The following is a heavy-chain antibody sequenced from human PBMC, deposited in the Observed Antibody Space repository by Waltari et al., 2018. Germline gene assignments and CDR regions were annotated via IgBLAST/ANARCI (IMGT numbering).Heavy chain of an antibody. CDR3: ARDFEMMALDY. Sequence: QVQLVQSGAEVKEPGACVTVYCKASGYTFTGYYLHWGRQAPGQGLEWMGWINPNSGGTNYAQTFQGRVTMTRDPSISTAYMYLSRLRSDDTAVYYCARDFEMMALDYWGQGTLVTVSS. V-gene: IGHV1-2*02. D-gene: IGHD3-16*01. CDR1: GYTFTGYY. J-gene: IGHJ4*02. CDR2: INPNSGGT.